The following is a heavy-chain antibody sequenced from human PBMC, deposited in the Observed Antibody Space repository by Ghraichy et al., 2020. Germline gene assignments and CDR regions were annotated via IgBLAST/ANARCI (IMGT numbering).Heavy chain of an antibody. J-gene: IGHJ6*02. CDR3: ARGRRAAAGTGLQPHYPYYYSYAMDV. CDR1: GGSFSGYY. CDR2: INHSGST. Sequence: ETLSLTCAVYGGSFSGYYWSWIRQPPGKGLEWIGEINHSGSTNYNPSLKSRVTISVDTSKNQFSLKLSSVTAADTAVYYCARGRRAAAGTGLQPHYPYYYSYAMDVWGQGTTVTVSS. D-gene: IGHD6-13*01. V-gene: IGHV4-34*01.